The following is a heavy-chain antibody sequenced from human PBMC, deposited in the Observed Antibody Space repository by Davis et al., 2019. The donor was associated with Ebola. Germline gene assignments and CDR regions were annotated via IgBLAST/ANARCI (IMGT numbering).Heavy chain of an antibody. J-gene: IGHJ4*02. Sequence: GGSLRLSCAASGFTFSNYAMNWVRQAPGKGLEWVSGISGSGDSTYYADSVKGRFTISRDNSKNTLYLQMNSLRAEDTAVYYCAKVGDIVLVVYAALDYWGQGTLVTVSS. D-gene: IGHD2-8*02. CDR3: AKVGDIVLVVYAALDY. V-gene: IGHV3-23*01. CDR2: ISGSGDST. CDR1: GFTFSNYA.